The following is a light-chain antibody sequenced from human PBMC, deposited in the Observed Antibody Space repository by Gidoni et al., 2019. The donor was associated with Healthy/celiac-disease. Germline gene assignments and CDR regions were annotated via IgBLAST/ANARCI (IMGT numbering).Light chain of an antibody. V-gene: IGKV1-5*03. J-gene: IGKJ2*03. CDR2: KAS. Sequence: DIQMPQSPSTLSASVGDRVTITCRASQSISSWLAWYQQKPGKAPKLLIYKASSLESGVPSRFSGSGSGTEFTLTISSLQPDDFATYYCQQYNSYGSFGQGTKLEIK. CDR1: QSISSW. CDR3: QQYNSYGS.